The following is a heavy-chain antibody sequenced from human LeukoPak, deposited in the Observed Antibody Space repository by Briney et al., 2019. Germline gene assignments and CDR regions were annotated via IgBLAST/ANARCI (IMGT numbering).Heavy chain of an antibody. D-gene: IGHD3/OR15-3a*01. CDR1: KFTFSSYW. CDR2: INPDGSTT. V-gene: IGHV3-74*01. J-gene: IGHJ4*02. CDR3: AKDGFWTTKTSYHGAHFFDH. Sequence: GGSLRLSCAASKFTFSSYWMHWVRQAPGKGLVWVSRINPDGSTTNYADSVKGRFTISRDNAKNTLYLQMNSLRAEDTAVYYCAKDGFWTTKTSYHGAHFFDHWGQGTLVAVSS.